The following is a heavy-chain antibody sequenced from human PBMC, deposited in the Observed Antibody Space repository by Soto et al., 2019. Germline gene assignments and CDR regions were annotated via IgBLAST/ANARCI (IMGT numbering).Heavy chain of an antibody. V-gene: IGHV4-34*01. D-gene: IGHD3-3*01. CDR2: INHSGST. CDR3: ARDRVLRFLEWLNDYYYYGMDV. CDR1: GGSFSGYY. Sequence: SETLSLTCAVYGGSFSGYYWSWIRQPPGKGLEWIGEINHSGSTNYNPSLKSRVTISVDTSKNQFSLRLSSVTAADTAVYYCARDRVLRFLEWLNDYYYYGMDVWGQGTTVT. J-gene: IGHJ6*02.